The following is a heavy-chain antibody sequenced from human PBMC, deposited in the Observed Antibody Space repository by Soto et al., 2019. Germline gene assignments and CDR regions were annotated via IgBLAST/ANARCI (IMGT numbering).Heavy chain of an antibody. CDR3: ARDRVRGSRTYAGFDP. D-gene: IGHD3-10*01. CDR1: GGSISSGGYY. CDR2: IYYTGNT. V-gene: IGHV4-30-4*01. J-gene: IGHJ5*02. Sequence: SETLSLTCTVSGGSISSGGYYWSWIRQPPGKGLEWIWYIYYTGNTYYNPSLKSRVTIAIDTSKNQLSLKLSSVTAADTAVYFCARDRVRGSRTYAGFDPWGQGTLVTVSS.